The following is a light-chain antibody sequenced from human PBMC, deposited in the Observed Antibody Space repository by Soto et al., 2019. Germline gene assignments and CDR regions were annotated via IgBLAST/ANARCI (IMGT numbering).Light chain of an antibody. CDR3: SSYAGSDKHVL. CDR1: SNDIGAYKF. J-gene: IGLJ2*01. CDR2: EVT. Sequence: QSALTQPPSATGSRGQSVIISCTGTSNDIGAYKFVSWYQQSPGKAPKLMIYEVTKRPSGVPARFSGSKSGNTASLTVSGLPAEDEDDYYCSSYAGSDKHVLFGGGTKLTVL. V-gene: IGLV2-8*01.